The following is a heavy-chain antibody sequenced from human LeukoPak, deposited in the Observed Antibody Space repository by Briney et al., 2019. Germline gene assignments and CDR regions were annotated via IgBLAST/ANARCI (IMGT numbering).Heavy chain of an antibody. V-gene: IGHV4-59*01. D-gene: IGHD2-8*01. CDR3: ARNGRYNWFDP. Sequence: PSETLSLTCTVSSGSISLFYWSWIRHPPGKGLEWIGYIHYSGNTNYNPSLKSRVTISVDTSKNQLSLKVSSVTAADTAVYYCARNGRYNWFDPWGQGTLVTVSS. CDR2: IHYSGNT. CDR1: SGSISLFY. J-gene: IGHJ5*02.